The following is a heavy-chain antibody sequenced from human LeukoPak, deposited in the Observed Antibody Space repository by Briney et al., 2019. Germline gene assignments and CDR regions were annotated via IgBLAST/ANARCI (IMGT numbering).Heavy chain of an antibody. CDR3: AREGTMVRGVLDY. J-gene: IGHJ4*02. D-gene: IGHD3-10*01. Sequence: PSETLSLTCTVSGGSISSGDYCWSWIRQPPGKGLEWLGYIYYSGGTYYNPSLKSRVTISVDTSKNQFSLKLSSVTAADTAVYYCAREGTMVRGVLDYWGQGTLVTVSS. CDR1: GGSISSGDYC. CDR2: IYYSGGT. V-gene: IGHV4-30-4*01.